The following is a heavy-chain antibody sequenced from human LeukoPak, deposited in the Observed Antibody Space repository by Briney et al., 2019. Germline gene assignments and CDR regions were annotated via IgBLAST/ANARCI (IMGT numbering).Heavy chain of an antibody. CDR2: IKQDGSEK. D-gene: IGHD2-15*01. CDR3: ARDQGYSSS. Sequence: GGSLRLSCAASELTFSSYWMSWVRQAPGKGLEWVANIKQDGSEKNYVDSVKGRFTISRDNAQNSLYLQMNSLRAEDTAVYYCARDQGYSSSWGQGTLVTVSS. CDR1: ELTFSSYW. V-gene: IGHV3-7*01. J-gene: IGHJ4*02.